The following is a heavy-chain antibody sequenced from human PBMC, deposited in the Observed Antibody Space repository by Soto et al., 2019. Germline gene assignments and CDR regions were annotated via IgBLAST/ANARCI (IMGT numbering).Heavy chain of an antibody. D-gene: IGHD2-15*01. CDR2: INAGNGNT. CDR3: ARGVLSGDVKLFDP. CDR1: GYTFTSYA. V-gene: IGHV1-3*01. Sequence: QVKLVQSGAEVKKPGASVKVSCKASGYTFTSYAMHWVRQAPGQRLEWMGWINAGNGNTKYSQKFKGRVTITRDTPASTDYLTLSSLRPEDAGVYYCARGVLSGDVKLFDPWGQGKLV. J-gene: IGHJ5*02.